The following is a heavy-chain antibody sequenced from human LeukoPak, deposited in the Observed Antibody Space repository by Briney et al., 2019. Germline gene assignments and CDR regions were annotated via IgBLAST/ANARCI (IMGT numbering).Heavy chain of an antibody. CDR1: GFTFSTSW. CDR3: ARGSLVHYYGSGSYRIRAGFDS. CDR2: INGDGSDP. Sequence: GGSLRLSCEASGFTFSTSWMYWVRQAPGKGLEWVSRINGDGSDPSYADSVKGRFTISRDNAKNSLYLQMNSLRAEDTAVYYCARGSLVHYYGSGSYRIRAGFDSWGQGTLVTVSS. D-gene: IGHD3-10*01. V-gene: IGHV3-74*01. J-gene: IGHJ4*02.